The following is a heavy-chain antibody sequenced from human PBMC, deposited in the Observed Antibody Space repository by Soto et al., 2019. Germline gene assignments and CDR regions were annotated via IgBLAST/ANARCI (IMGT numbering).Heavy chain of an antibody. D-gene: IGHD3-9*01. CDR1: GYTFTSYG. CDR2: ISAYNGNT. CDR3: ARSGFVLTGFPYGMDV. J-gene: IGHJ6*02. Sequence: QVQLVQSGAEVKKPGASVKVSCKASGYTFTSYGISWVRQAPGQGLEWMGWISAYNGNTNYAQKLQGRVIMTTDTSTSTDDMELRSLRSDDTAVYYCARSGFVLTGFPYGMDVWGQGTTVTVSS. V-gene: IGHV1-18*01.